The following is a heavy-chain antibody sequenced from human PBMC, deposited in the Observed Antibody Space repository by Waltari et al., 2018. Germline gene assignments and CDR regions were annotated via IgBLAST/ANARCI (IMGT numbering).Heavy chain of an antibody. V-gene: IGHV4-59*11. CDR2: IYYSGST. Sequence: QVQLQESGPGLVKPSETLSLTCTVSGGSISSHYWSWIRQPPGKGMEWIGYIYYSGSTHDDPSLKSRVTISVDTSKNQFSLQLSSVTAADTAVYYCARGSAARRGYFDLWGRGTLVTVSS. CDR3: ARGSAARRGYFDL. CDR1: GGSISSHY. D-gene: IGHD6-6*01. J-gene: IGHJ2*01.